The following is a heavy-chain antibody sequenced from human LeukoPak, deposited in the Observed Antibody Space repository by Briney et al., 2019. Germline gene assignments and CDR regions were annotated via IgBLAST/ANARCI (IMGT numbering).Heavy chain of an antibody. CDR1: GFIFSHYG. Sequence: GGSLRLSCAASGFIFSHYGMNWVRQAPGKGLEWVSGLTSRSVTYYADSVKGRFTISRDNSKNTLYLEMSSLRVEDTAVYFCAKEAQYHQWIDVWGQGTMVAVSS. D-gene: IGHD6-19*01. CDR3: AKEAQYHQWIDV. CDR2: LTSRSVT. J-gene: IGHJ3*01. V-gene: IGHV3-23*01.